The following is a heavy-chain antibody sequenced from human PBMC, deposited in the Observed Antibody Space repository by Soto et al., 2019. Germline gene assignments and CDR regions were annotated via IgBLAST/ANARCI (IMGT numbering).Heavy chain of an antibody. D-gene: IGHD6-25*01. J-gene: IGHJ4*02. CDR1: GFTFSSHS. Sequence: GGSLRLSCAASGFTFSSHSMNWVRQAPGKGLEWVSSISSSSSYIYYAESVKGRFTISRDNAKNLVYLQMNSLRAEDTAVYYCARLDRGSLDYWGRGTLVTVSS. CDR3: ARLDRGSLDY. V-gene: IGHV3-21*01. CDR2: ISSSSSYI.